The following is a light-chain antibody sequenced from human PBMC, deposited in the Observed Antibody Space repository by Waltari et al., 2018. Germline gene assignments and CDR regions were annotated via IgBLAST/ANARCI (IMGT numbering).Light chain of an antibody. J-gene: IGKJ2*01. CDR3: QQSNNWPYT. V-gene: IGKV3-15*01. CDR2: DAS. Sequence: EIVLTQSPGTLSLSPGERATVSCRASQRVGNKLAWYQQKPGQAPRLLFYDASTRATGIPVRFSGSGSGTEFTLTISRLQSEDFAVYYCQQSNNWPYTFGQGTKLEIK. CDR1: QRVGNK.